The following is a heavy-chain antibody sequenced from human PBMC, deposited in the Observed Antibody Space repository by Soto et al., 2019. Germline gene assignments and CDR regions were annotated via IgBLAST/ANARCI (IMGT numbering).Heavy chain of an antibody. CDR3: AKDRFHVVVTVSIFDP. Sequence: RGSLIVSCASSGFTFSIYAMGWVGQAPGKGLEWVSTISGSGGSADYADSVRGRFTISRDNPQNTLYLEMNSLRAEDTAIYYCAKDRFHVVVTVSIFDPWGQGTLVTVSS. CDR2: ISGSGGSA. CDR1: GFTFSIYA. J-gene: IGHJ5*02. D-gene: IGHD2-21*02. V-gene: IGHV3-23*01.